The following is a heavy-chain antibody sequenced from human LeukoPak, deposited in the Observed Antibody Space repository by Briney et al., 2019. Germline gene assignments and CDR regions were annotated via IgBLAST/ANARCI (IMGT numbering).Heavy chain of an antibody. CDR3: ARDFTSYQLLFPDAFDI. Sequence: ASVKVSCKASGYTFTSYGISWVRQAPGQGLERMGRISAYNGNTNYAQKLQGRVTMTTDTSTSTAYMELRSLRSDDTAVYYCARDFTSYQLLFPDAFDIWGQGTMVTVSS. D-gene: IGHD2-2*01. J-gene: IGHJ3*02. CDR2: ISAYNGNT. V-gene: IGHV1-18*01. CDR1: GYTFTSYG.